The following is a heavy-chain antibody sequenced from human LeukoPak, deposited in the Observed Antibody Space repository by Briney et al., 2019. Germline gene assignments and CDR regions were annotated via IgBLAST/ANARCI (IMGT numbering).Heavy chain of an antibody. CDR3: AREYYYDSRGYPRYVFDI. D-gene: IGHD3-22*01. CDR2: MNPNSGNT. V-gene: IGHV1-8*01. J-gene: IGHJ3*02. Sequence: EASVKVSCKASGYTFTSYDINWVRQATGQGLEWMGWMNPNSGNTGYAQKFQGRVTVTTDESTSTAYMELSSLRSEDTAVYYCAREYYYDSRGYPRYVFDIWGQGTMVTVSS. CDR1: GYTFTSYD.